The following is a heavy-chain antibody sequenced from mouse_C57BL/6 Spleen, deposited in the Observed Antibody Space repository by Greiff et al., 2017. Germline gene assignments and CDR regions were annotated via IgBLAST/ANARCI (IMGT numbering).Heavy chain of an antibody. CDR3: ASTTVVATPSWFAY. J-gene: IGHJ3*01. Sequence: EVNLVESGGGLVKPGGSLKLSCAASGFTFSSYTMSWVRQTPEKRLEWVATISGGGGNTYYPDSVKGRFTISRDNAKNTLYLQMSSLRSEDTALYYCASTTVVATPSWFAYWGQGTLVTVSA. CDR2: ISGGGGNT. D-gene: IGHD1-1*01. V-gene: IGHV5-9*01. CDR1: GFTFSSYT.